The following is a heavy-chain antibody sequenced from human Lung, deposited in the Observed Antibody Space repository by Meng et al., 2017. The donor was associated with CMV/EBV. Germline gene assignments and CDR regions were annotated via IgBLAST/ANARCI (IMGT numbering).Heavy chain of an antibody. V-gene: IGHV1-2*02. J-gene: IGHJ6*02. CDR2: INPITGAT. CDR1: GYTFTGYY. D-gene: IGHD1-1*01. Sequence: ASXXVSXKALGYTFTGYYVHWLRQAPGQGLEWMGWINPITGATKYAQKFQGRVTMTRDTSISTAYMDLSRLTSDDAAIYYCGRVVASAQLPPLDVWGHGTTVTVSS. CDR3: GRVVASAQLPPLDV.